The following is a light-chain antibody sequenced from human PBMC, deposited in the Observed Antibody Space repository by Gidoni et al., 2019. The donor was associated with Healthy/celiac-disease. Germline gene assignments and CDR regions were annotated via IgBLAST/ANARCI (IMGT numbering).Light chain of an antibody. J-gene: IGLJ3*02. CDR2: SNN. CDR3: AAWDDSLNGWV. Sequence: QSVLTQPPSASGTPGQGVTISCSGSSSNIGSNTVTWYQQLPGTAPKLLIYSNNQRPSGVPDRFSGSKSGTSASLAIRGLQSEDEADYYCAAWDDSLNGWVFGGGTKLTVL. CDR1: SSNIGSNT. V-gene: IGLV1-44*01.